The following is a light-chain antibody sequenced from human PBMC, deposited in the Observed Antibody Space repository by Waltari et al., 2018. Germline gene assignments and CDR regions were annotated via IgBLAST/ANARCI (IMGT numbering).Light chain of an antibody. J-gene: IGKJ3*01. CDR1: RGIDNY. CDR2: VAS. CDR3: QQLYSYPRT. V-gene: IGKV1-9*01. Sequence: IQLPQSPSSLSASVGGRVRITCRASRGIDNYLAWYQQQPGKAPKLLISVASTLQSGVPSRFSGSGSGTDFTLTISSLQPEDFATYYCQQLYSYPRTFGPGTKVDIK.